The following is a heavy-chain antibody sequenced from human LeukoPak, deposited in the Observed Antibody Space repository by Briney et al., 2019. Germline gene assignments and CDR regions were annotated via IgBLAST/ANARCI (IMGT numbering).Heavy chain of an antibody. V-gene: IGHV4-38-2*02. J-gene: IGHJ4*02. Sequence: SETLSLTCTVSGYSISSGYYWGWIRQPPGKGLEWIGSIYHSGSTYYNPSLKSRVTISVDTSKNQFSLKLSSVTAADTAVYYCARKGYGCSGGSCYSHFDYWGQGTLVTVSS. CDR1: GYSISSGYY. CDR2: IYHSGST. CDR3: ARKGYGCSGGSCYSHFDY. D-gene: IGHD2-15*01.